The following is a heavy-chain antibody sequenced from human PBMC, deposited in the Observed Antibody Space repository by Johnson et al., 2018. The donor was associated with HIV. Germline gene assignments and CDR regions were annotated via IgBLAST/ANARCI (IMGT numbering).Heavy chain of an antibody. J-gene: IGHJ3*02. CDR3: AGGHGSGSGDAFDI. CDR1: GFTFSSYA. Sequence: QMQLVESVGGVVQSGRSLRLSCAASGFTFSSYAMHWVRQAPGKGLEWVAVISYDGSNKYYADSVKGRFTISRDNSKNTLYLQMNSLRAEDTAVYYCAGGHGSGSGDAFDIWGQGTMVTVSS. CDR2: ISYDGSNK. D-gene: IGHD3-10*01. V-gene: IGHV3-30*04.